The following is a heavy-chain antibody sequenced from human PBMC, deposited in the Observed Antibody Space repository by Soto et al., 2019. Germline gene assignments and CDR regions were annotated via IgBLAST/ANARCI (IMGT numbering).Heavy chain of an antibody. Sequence: EVQLLESGGGWVQPGGSLRLSCAASGVTFRNYAMTWVRQAPGNGLEWVSGISGGGDETSNEDSEKGRLTISRDNSKNTLYLQMNSLRAEDTARYYCVKDGEAYNGVWYYFDLWGQGTLINVSS. CDR1: GVTFRNYA. CDR2: ISGGGDET. CDR3: VKDGEAYNGVWYYFDL. D-gene: IGHD3-16*01. V-gene: IGHV3-23*01. J-gene: IGHJ4*02.